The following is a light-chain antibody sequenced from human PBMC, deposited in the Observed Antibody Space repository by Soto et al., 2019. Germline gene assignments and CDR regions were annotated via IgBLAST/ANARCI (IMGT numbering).Light chain of an antibody. CDR3: QHYNSYSGA. CDR1: QTISSW. CDR2: KAS. Sequence: IQMTQSPSTLSGSVGDRVTITCRASQTISSWLAWYQQKPGKAPKLLIYKASTLKSGVPSRFSGSGSGTEFTLTISSLQPDDFATYYCQHYNSYSGAFGQGTNADIK. V-gene: IGKV1-5*03. J-gene: IGKJ1*01.